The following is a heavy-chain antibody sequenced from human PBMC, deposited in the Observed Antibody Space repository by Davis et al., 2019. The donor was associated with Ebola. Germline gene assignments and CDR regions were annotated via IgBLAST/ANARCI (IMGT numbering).Heavy chain of an antibody. Sequence: GESLKISCAASGFTFSDYYMSWVRQASGKGPEWVSVVYRDGRTYYADSVKGRFTISRDNSKNVVYLQMNSLRDEDTAVYYCARHIYGDFWYFDLWGRGTLVTVSS. V-gene: IGHV3-66*04. CDR1: GFTFSDYY. CDR3: ARHIYGDFWYFDL. D-gene: IGHD4-17*01. CDR2: VYRDGRT. J-gene: IGHJ2*01.